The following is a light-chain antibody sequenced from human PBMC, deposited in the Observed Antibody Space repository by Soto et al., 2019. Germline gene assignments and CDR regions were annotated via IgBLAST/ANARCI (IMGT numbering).Light chain of an antibody. CDR3: QQYGGSPLFT. CDR1: QSVSSSC. Sequence: EIVLTQSPGTLSLSPGERATLSCRASQSVSSSCLAWYQQKPGQAPRLLIYGASSRATGIPDRFSGSGSGTDFTLTMSRLEPEEFAVYYCQQYGGSPLFTFGPGTKVDIK. V-gene: IGKV3-20*01. J-gene: IGKJ3*01. CDR2: GAS.